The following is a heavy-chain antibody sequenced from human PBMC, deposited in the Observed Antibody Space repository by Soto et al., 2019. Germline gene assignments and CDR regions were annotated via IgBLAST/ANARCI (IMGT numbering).Heavy chain of an antibody. D-gene: IGHD3-10*01. J-gene: IGHJ6*02. CDR2: IYYSGST. CDR3: ARNRYYAFYYYYGMDV. CDR1: GGSISSGGYY. V-gene: IGHV4-31*03. Sequence: SETLSLTCTVSGGSISSGGYYWSWIRQHPGKGLEWIGYIYYSGSTYYNPSLKSRVTISVDTSKNQFSLKLSSVTAADTAVYYCARNRYYAFYYYYGMDVWGQGTTVTVSS.